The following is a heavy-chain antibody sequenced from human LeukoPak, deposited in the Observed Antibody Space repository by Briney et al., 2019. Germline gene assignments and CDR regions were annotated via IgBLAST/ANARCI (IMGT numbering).Heavy chain of an antibody. Sequence: GASVKVSCKASGYTFTSYGISWVRQAPGQGLEWMGWISAYNGNTNYAQKLQGRVTMTTDTSTSTAYMELRSLRSDDTAVYYCARVPGYGSGSYYNFRWFDPWGQGTLVTVSS. J-gene: IGHJ5*02. CDR2: ISAYNGNT. CDR3: ARVPGYGSGSYYNFRWFDP. D-gene: IGHD3-10*01. CDR1: GYTFTSYG. V-gene: IGHV1-18*01.